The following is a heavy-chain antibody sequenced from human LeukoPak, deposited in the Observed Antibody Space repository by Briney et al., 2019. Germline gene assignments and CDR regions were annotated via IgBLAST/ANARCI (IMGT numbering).Heavy chain of an antibody. J-gene: IGHJ6*02. CDR3: GKRELWHGSGEDA. CDR1: GFTFNNYA. D-gene: IGHD3-10*01. CDR2: ISGSGDRT. V-gene: IGHV3-23*01. Sequence: PGGSLRLSCAASGFTFNNYAMSWFRQTPGKGLEWVSAISGSGDRTYYAESVKGRFSIPRDNSKNTLYLQMHSLRAEDTAVYYCGKRELWHGSGEDAWGQGTTVTVSS.